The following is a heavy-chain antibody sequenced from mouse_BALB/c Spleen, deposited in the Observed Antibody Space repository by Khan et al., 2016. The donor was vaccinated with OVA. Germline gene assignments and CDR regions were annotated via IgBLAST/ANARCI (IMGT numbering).Heavy chain of an antibody. CDR3: ARQPYYHYNIMDY. Sequence: QVQLKESGPGLVAPSQSLSITCTISGFSLTNYGVHWVRQPPGKGLEWLVVIWSDGSSTYNSALKSRLIISKDNPTSQDFLNMNSHQTDDNAVYFCARQPYYHYNIMDYWGQGTSVTVSS. V-gene: IGHV2-6-1*01. D-gene: IGHD2-10*01. CDR1: GFSLTNYG. J-gene: IGHJ4*01. CDR2: IWSDGSS.